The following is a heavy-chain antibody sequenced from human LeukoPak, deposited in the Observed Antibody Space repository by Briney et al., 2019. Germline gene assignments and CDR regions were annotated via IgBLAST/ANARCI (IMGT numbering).Heavy chain of an antibody. Sequence: ASVKVSCKASGYTFTDYYMHWVRQAPGQGLEWMGWINPNSGGTNYAQKFQGRVTMTRDTSISTAYMELSRLRSDDTAVYYCARRDYDSSGYIFDYWGQGTLVTVSS. CDR2: INPNSGGT. CDR3: ARRDYDSSGYIFDY. CDR1: GYTFTDYY. V-gene: IGHV1-2*02. D-gene: IGHD3-22*01. J-gene: IGHJ4*02.